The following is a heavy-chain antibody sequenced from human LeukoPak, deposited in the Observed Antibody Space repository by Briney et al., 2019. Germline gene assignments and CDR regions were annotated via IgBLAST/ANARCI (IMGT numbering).Heavy chain of an antibody. Sequence: SETLSLTCTVSGDSVSSSTYYWGWIRQPPGKGLEWIGTIYYSGTTYYNPSLKSRVTISVDSSKNQFSLKLTSVTATDPAVHYCARQGDSNGYSTLDYWGQGILVTVSS. D-gene: IGHD3-22*01. CDR2: IYYSGTT. CDR3: ARQGDSNGYSTLDY. V-gene: IGHV4-39*01. CDR1: GDSVSSSTYY. J-gene: IGHJ4*02.